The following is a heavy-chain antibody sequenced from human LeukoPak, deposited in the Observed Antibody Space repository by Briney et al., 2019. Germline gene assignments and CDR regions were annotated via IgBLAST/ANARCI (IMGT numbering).Heavy chain of an antibody. CDR2: FYPEDGET. J-gene: IGHJ5*02. CDR3: ATLILAAAGGGWFDP. D-gene: IGHD6-13*01. Sequence: ASVKVSCKVSGYTLTELSMHWVRQAPGKGLEWMGGFYPEDGETIYAQKFQGRVTMTEDTSTDTAYMELSSLRSEDTAVYYCATLILAAAGGGWFDPWGQGTLVTVSS. CDR1: GYTLTELS. V-gene: IGHV1-24*01.